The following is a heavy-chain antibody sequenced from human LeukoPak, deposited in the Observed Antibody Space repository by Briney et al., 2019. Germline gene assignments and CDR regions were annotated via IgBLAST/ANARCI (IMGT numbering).Heavy chain of an antibody. Sequence: SETLSLTCTVSGGAFSTFYWSWIRQPPGKGLEWIGHIYYSGSTNYNPSLKSRVTISLDTSKNQFSLKLSSVTAADTAVYYCARRAGYLSPWGQGTLVTVSS. CDR2: IYYSGST. CDR1: GGAFSTFY. D-gene: IGHD2/OR15-2a*01. CDR3: ARRAGYLSP. J-gene: IGHJ5*02. V-gene: IGHV4-59*08.